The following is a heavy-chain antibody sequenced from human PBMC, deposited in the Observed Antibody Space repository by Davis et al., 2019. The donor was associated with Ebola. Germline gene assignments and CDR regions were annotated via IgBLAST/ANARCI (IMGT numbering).Heavy chain of an antibody. Sequence: GESLKISCAASGFTFSSYAMSWVRQAPGKGLEWVSTISGSGGSTYYADSVKGRFTISRDNSKNTLYLQMNSLRAEDTAVYYCARGGAMVQGVIITPNWFDPWGQGTLVTVSS. CDR2: ISGSGGST. CDR1: GFTFSSYA. V-gene: IGHV3-23*01. CDR3: ARGGAMVQGVIITPNWFDP. D-gene: IGHD3-10*01. J-gene: IGHJ5*02.